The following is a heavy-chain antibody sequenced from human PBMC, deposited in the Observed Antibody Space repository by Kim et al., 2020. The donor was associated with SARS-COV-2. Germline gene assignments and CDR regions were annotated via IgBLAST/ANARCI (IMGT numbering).Heavy chain of an antibody. V-gene: IGHV3-23*01. J-gene: IGHJ6*02. D-gene: IGHD6-13*01. CDR1: GFTFSSYA. CDR3: ANLGRNFGIAPYGMDV. CDR2: ISGSGGST. Sequence: GGSLRLSCAASGFTFSSYAMSWVRQAPGKGLEWVSAISGSGGSTYYADSVKGRFTISRDNSKNTLYLQMNSLRAEDTAVYYCANLGRNFGIAPYGMDVWGQGTTVTVSS.